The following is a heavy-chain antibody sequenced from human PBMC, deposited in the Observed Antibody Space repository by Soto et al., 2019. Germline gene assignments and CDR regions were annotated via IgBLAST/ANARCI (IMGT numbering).Heavy chain of an antibody. CDR1: GFDVSNTD. D-gene: IGHD3-22*01. V-gene: IGHV3-66*01. J-gene: IGHJ4*02. Sequence: GSLRLSCAASGFDVSNTDMSWVRQAPGKGLGWVSVIYSGGYTNYADSVKGRFIVSRDSPKNTLYLQMDSLRAEDTAVYYCAREAIIVIAAPEYYFDYWGQGTLVTVSS. CDR3: AREAIIVIAAPEYYFDY. CDR2: IYSGGYT.